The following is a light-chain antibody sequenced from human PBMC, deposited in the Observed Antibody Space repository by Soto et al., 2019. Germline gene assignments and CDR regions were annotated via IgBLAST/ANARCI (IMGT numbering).Light chain of an antibody. Sequence: DIVMTQSPLYLPVTPGEPASISCRSSQSLLHSDGYNYLDWYLQKPGQSPQLLIYLGSNRASGVPDRFSGSGSGTDFTLKISRVEAEDVGVYYCMQALQTPLFTFGRWTKVDLK. V-gene: IGKV2-28*01. CDR1: QSLLHSDGYNY. CDR3: MQALQTPLFT. CDR2: LGS. J-gene: IGKJ3*01.